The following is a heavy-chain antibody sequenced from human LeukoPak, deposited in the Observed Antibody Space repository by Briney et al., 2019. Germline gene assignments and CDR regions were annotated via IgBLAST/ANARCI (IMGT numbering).Heavy chain of an antibody. CDR1: GYTFTNYY. V-gene: IGHV1-46*01. CDR2: INPSGGGT. D-gene: IGHD4-17*01. J-gene: IGHJ4*02. CDR3: ARVSHDYGDYVRQFFDY. Sequence: ASVKVSCKASGYTFTNYYIHWVRQAPGQGLEWMGVINPSGGGTNYAQMFQGRVTMTRDTSTSTVYMELSSLRSEDTAVYYCARVSHDYGDYVRQFFDYWGQGALVTVSS.